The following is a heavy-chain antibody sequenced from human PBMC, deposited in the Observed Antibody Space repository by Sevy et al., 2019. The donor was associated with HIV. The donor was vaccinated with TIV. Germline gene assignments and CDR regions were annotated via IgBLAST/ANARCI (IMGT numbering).Heavy chain of an antibody. CDR1: GGSISSSSYY. Sequence: SETLSLTCTVSGGSISSSSYYWGWIRQPPGKGLEWIGSIYYSGNTYYNPSLKSRVIISVDASKNQFSLKLSSVTAADTAVYYCASLRCSSTSCYSGYYGMDVWGQGTTVTVSS. CDR2: IYYSGNT. V-gene: IGHV4-39*01. CDR3: ASLRCSSTSCYSGYYGMDV. D-gene: IGHD2-2*02. J-gene: IGHJ6*02.